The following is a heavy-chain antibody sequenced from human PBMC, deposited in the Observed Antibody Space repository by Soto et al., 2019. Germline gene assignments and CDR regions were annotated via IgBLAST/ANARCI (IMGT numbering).Heavy chain of an antibody. CDR2: ASPDGSST. CDR1: GFTFRNFW. Sequence: PXVSMGLSCAASGFTFRNFWVHWVRQAPGKGLVWVSRASPDGSSTSYADSVKGRFTISRDNAKNMLYMEMNSLRAEDTAVYYCASHGSGDYFWFDPWGQGTLVTVSS. V-gene: IGHV3-74*01. D-gene: IGHD4-17*01. J-gene: IGHJ5*02. CDR3: ASHGSGDYFWFDP.